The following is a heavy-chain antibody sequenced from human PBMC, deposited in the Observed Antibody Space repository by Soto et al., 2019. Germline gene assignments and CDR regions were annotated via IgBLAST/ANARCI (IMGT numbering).Heavy chain of an antibody. CDR3: ARAPPSIAVADEYFQH. Sequence: QVQLVQSGAEVKKPGSSVKVSCKASGGTFSRYTISWVRQAPGQGLEWMGRIIPILGIANYAQKFQGRVTITADKSTSTAYMELSSLRSEDTAVYYCARAPPSIAVADEYFQHWGQGTLVTVSS. D-gene: IGHD6-19*01. V-gene: IGHV1-69*02. CDR1: GGTFSRYT. J-gene: IGHJ1*01. CDR2: IIPILGIA.